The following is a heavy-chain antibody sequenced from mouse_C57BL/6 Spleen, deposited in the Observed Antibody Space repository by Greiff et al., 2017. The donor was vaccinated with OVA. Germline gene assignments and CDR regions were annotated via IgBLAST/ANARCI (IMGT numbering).Heavy chain of an antibody. J-gene: IGHJ2*01. CDR3: TRERGAQATSYFDY. Sequence: DVKLVESGEGLVKPGGSLKLSCAASGFTFSSYAMSWVRQTPEKRLGWVAYISSGGDYVYYADTVKGRFTISRDNAKNTLYLQMSSLKSEDTAMYYCTRERGAQATSYFDYWGQGTTLTVSS. V-gene: IGHV5-9-1*02. CDR1: GFTFSSYA. CDR2: ISSGGDYV. D-gene: IGHD3-2*02.